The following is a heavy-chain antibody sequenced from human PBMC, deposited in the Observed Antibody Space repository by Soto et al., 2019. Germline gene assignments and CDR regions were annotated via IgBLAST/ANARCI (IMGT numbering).Heavy chain of an antibody. V-gene: IGHV1-18*01. CDR1: GYTFSNYG. CDR2: ISGYNGNT. D-gene: IGHD6-19*01. Sequence: QVQLVQSGAEVKKPGASVTVSCKTSGYTFSNYGINWVRQAPGQGLEWMGWISGYNGNTNYAQTVQGRVTMTTDTSTGTVYMELRSLKSDDPAIYYCARFMMVGGWFDPNYYHGMDGWGQGTTVSVSS. CDR3: ARFMMVGGWFDPNYYHGMDG. J-gene: IGHJ6*02.